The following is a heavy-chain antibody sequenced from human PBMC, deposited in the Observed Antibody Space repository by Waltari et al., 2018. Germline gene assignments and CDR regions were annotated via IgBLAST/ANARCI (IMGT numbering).Heavy chain of an antibody. CDR2: INPNSGGT. CDR1: GYTLTGYE. V-gene: IGHV1-2*06. CDR3: ARGWDAFDI. Sequence: QVQLVQSGAAVTKPGASVKVSCQASGYTLTGYEMHWVRQAPGQGLEWMGRINPNSGGTIYAQKFQGRVTMTRDTSISTAYMELTRLTSDDTALYYCARGWDAFDIWGQGTMVTVSS. J-gene: IGHJ3*02.